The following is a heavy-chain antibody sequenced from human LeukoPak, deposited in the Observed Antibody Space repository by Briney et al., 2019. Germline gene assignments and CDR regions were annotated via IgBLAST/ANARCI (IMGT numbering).Heavy chain of an antibody. D-gene: IGHD3-9*01. Sequence: ASVKVSCKASGYTFTSYGISWVRQAPGQGLEWMGGIIPIFGTANYAQKFQGRVTMTRDTSISTAYMELSRLRSDDTAVYYCARWYYDILTGHYTPVDYYYYYMDVWGKGTTVTVSS. CDR3: ARWYYDILTGHYTPVDYYYYYMDV. J-gene: IGHJ6*03. CDR2: IIPIFGTA. V-gene: IGHV1-69*05. CDR1: GYTFTSYG.